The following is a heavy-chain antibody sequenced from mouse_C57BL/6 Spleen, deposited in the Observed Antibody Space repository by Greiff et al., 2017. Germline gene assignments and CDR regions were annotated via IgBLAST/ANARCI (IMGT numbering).Heavy chain of an antibody. D-gene: IGHD2-3*01. J-gene: IGHJ3*01. Sequence: QVQLQQSGAELVKPGASVKISCKASGYAFSGYWMNWVKQRPGKGLEWIGQIYPGDGDTNYNGKFKGKATLTADKSSSTAYMQLSSLTSEDSAVYFCARDDGYYVGFAYWGQGTLVTVSA. V-gene: IGHV1-80*01. CDR1: GYAFSGYW. CDR3: ARDDGYYVGFAY. CDR2: IYPGDGDT.